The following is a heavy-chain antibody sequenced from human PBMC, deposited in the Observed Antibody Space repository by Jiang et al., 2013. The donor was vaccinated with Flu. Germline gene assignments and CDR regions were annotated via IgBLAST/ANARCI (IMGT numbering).Heavy chain of an antibody. CDR3: ARGYSYDLHGNGGGFDY. CDR2: IYGGGDT. V-gene: IGHV4-59*01. CDR1: GASSAYYY. J-gene: IGHJ4*01. Sequence: LLKPSETLSLTCNVSGASSAYYYWSWIRQSPGKALEWIGFIYGGGDTKYNPSLNSRATMSVDTSRVQLSLKLTSVTASDTAIYFCARGYSYDLHGNGGGFDY. D-gene: IGHD2-15*01.